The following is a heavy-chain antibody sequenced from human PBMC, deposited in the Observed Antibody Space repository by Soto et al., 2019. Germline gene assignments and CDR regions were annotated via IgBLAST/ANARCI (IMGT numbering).Heavy chain of an antibody. CDR1: GYSISSGYY. J-gene: IGHJ4*02. CDR2: ISHGGLT. Sequence: PSETLSLTCAVSGYSISSGYYRGWIRQPPGQALEWIGSISHGGLTSYNPSLPHRVSMSADTSKNPLSLRLRSVTATDTAVYFCVRDPLYSFALSDDYWGQGTLVTVSS. V-gene: IGHV4-38-2*02. D-gene: IGHD6-13*01. CDR3: VRDPLYSFALSDDY.